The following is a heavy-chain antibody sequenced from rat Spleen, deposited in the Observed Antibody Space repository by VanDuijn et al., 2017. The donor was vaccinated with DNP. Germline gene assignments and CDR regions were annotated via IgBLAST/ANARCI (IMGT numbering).Heavy chain of an antibody. D-gene: IGHD1-12*02. J-gene: IGHJ4*01. CDR3: ARYGFDYYDGIYYYAMDA. CDR2: ISYSGST. V-gene: IGHV3-1*01. Sequence: EVQLQESGPGLVKPSQSLSLTCSVTGYSITSNSWGWIRNFPGNKMEWIGHISYSGSTSYHPSLKSRISITRDTSKNQFFLQLNSLTTEDTATYYCARYGFDYYDGIYYYAMDAWGQGTSVTVSS. CDR1: GYSITSNS.